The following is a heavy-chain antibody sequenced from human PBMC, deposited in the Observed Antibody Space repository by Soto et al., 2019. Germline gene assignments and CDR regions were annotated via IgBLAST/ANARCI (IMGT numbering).Heavy chain of an antibody. CDR1: GFTFSRHS. CDR2: TSDDARNT. Sequence: PILSRAASGFTFSRHSVYWALQTPGQVLEWVAVTSDDARNTYSEDSVKGRFTVSSDNSKHSLYLQMNSLSAEDTAVYFCARVTSGTFYYVDYWGQGTLVTVSS. J-gene: IGHJ4*02. V-gene: IGHV3-30*04. CDR3: ARVTSGTFYYVDY. D-gene: IGHD3-10*01.